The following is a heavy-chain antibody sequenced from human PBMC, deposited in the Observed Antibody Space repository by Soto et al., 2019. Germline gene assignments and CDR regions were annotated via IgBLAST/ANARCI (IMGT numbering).Heavy chain of an antibody. CDR2: IFPSGIT. V-gene: IGHV4-4*07. J-gene: IGHJ6*02. D-gene: IGHD1-1*01. CDR3: ARGTSPDHNDNSHYYYGMDV. CDR1: GDFINSSY. Sequence: QVQLQESGPGLVKPSETLSLTCTVSGDFINSSYWSWIRQPAGKGLEWIGRIFPSGITNYNPSLKSRVTMSVDTSKNQFSLRLTSVTAADTAVYYCARGTSPDHNDNSHYYYGMDVWGHGTTVTVSS.